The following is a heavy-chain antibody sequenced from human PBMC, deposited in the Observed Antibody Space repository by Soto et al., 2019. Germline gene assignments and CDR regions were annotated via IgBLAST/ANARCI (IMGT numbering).Heavy chain of an antibody. Sequence: PGGSLTLSCVPFVFTFYNYPMNLARPAPGKGLEWVSAISGSGGSTYYADSVKGRFTISRDNSKSTLYLQMNSLRAEDTALYYCAKGRSYYYYYGVDVWGQGTTVTVSS. J-gene: IGHJ6*02. V-gene: IGHV3-23*01. CDR1: VFTFYNYP. CDR3: AKGRSYYYYYGVDV. CDR2: ISGSGGST.